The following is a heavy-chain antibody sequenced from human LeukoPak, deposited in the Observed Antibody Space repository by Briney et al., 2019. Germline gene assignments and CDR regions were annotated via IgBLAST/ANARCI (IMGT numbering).Heavy chain of an antibody. D-gene: IGHD3-22*01. V-gene: IGHV4-39*01. Sequence: PSETLSLTCTVSGGSISSSSYYWGWIRQPPGKGLEWIGSIYYSGSTYYNPSPKSRVTISVDTSKNQFSLKLSSVTAADTAVYYCARARRNYDSSGYYSWFDPWGQGTLVTVSS. CDR2: IYYSGST. CDR3: ARARRNYDSSGYYSWFDP. J-gene: IGHJ5*02. CDR1: GGSISSSSYY.